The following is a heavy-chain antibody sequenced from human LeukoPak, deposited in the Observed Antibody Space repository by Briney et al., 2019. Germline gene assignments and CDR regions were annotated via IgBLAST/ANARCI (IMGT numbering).Heavy chain of an antibody. J-gene: IGHJ4*02. CDR1: GYTFTSYG. D-gene: IGHD6-13*01. V-gene: IGHV1-18*01. CDR3: ARGRAAAGYFDY. CDR2: ISAYNGNT. Sequence: ASVKVSCKASGYTFTSYGISWVRQAPGQGLEWMGWISAYNGNTNYAQKVPGRVSMSTDTSTSTAYMELRSLRSDDTAVYYCARGRAAAGYFDYWGQGTLVTVSS.